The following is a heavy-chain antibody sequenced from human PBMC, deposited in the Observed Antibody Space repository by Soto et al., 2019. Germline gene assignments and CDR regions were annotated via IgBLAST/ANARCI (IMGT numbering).Heavy chain of an antibody. V-gene: IGHV3-74*01. J-gene: IGHJ4*02. CDR2: INSDGSST. Sequence: EVQLVESGGGLVQPGGSLRLSCAASGFTFSSYWIHWVRQAPGKGLVWVSRINSDGSSTTYADSVKGRLTISRDNAKNTLNLQIPSLRADDKAVYYCARVSREVVPASIDYWCQGTLVTVSS. D-gene: IGHD2-2*01. CDR3: ARVSREVVPASIDY. CDR1: GFTFSSYW.